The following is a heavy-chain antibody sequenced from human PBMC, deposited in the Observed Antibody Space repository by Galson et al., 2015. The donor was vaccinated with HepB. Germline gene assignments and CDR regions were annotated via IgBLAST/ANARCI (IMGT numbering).Heavy chain of an antibody. J-gene: IGHJ4*02. CDR2: ISAYNGNT. CDR1: GYTFTSYG. CDR3: ARALYYYDSSGYDY. V-gene: IGHV1-18*04. D-gene: IGHD3-22*01. Sequence: SVKVSCKASGYTFTSYGISWVRQAPGQGLEWMGWISAYNGNTNYAQKLQGRVTMTTDTSTSTAYMELRSLRSDDTAVYYCARALYYYDSSGYDYWGQGTLVTVSS.